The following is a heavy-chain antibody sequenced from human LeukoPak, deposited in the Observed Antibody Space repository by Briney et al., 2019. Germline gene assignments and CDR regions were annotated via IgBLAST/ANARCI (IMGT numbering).Heavy chain of an antibody. CDR3: ARVADSSGTENFFDY. J-gene: IGHJ4*02. CDR2: IYYSGST. V-gene: IGHV4-31*03. Sequence: KPSQTLSLTCTVSGGSISSGGYYWSWIRQHPGKGLEWIGYIYYSGSTYYNPSLKSRVTISVDTSKNQFSLKLSSVTAADTAVYYCARVADSSGTENFFDYWGQGTLVTVSS. CDR1: GGSISSGGYY. D-gene: IGHD3-22*01.